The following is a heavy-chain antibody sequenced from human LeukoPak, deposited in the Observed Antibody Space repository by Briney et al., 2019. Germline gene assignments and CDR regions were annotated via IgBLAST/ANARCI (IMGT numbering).Heavy chain of an antibody. V-gene: IGHV3-23*01. CDR3: AKDPRIAARPNWFDP. CDR1: GCTFSSYA. Sequence: GGSLRLSCAASGCTFSSYAMSWVRQAPGKGLEWVFAISGSGGSTYYADSVKGRFTISRDNSKNTLYLQMNSLRAEDTAVYYCAKDPRIAARPNWFDPWGQGTLVTVSS. CDR2: ISGSGGST. D-gene: IGHD6-6*01. J-gene: IGHJ5*02.